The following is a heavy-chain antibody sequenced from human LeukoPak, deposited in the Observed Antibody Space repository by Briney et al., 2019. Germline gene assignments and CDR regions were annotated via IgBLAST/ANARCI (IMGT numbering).Heavy chain of an antibody. CDR3: SRDRLGGLDL. CDR1: GFTVSSNY. Sequence: GRSLRLSCAASGFTVSSNYMSWVRQAPGKGLEWVSVIYSGGSTYYADSVKGRFTISRDNAKNSVYLQMNSLRPEDTAVYYCSRDRLGGLDLWGQGTLVTVSS. CDR2: IYSGGST. J-gene: IGHJ5*02. D-gene: IGHD5-12*01. V-gene: IGHV3-53*01.